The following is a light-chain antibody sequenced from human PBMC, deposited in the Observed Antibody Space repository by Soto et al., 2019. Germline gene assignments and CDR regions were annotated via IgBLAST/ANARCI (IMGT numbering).Light chain of an antibody. J-gene: IGKJ3*01. CDR2: ASS. CDR3: QKYTSAPRGIT. Sequence: DIQMTQSPSSLSASVGDRVTITCRASQAISNYLAWYQQKPGKVPKLLIYASSTLQSGVPSRFSGSGSGTDFTLKISSLQPEDVATYYCQKYTSAPRGITFGPGTKVNIK. V-gene: IGKV1-27*01. CDR1: QAISNY.